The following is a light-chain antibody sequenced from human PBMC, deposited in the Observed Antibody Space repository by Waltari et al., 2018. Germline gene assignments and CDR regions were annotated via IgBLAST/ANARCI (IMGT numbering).Light chain of an antibody. CDR3: QNRRNWPLLT. Sequence: VLTQSPATLSLSPGDRATLSCRASQYIGDYLAWYQQKPGQAPRLLMSEASNRATGVPDRFSASGSGTDFTLTVSSLEPEEFAVYYCQNRRNWPLLTFGGGTKVEIK. CDR1: QYIGDY. CDR2: EAS. J-gene: IGKJ4*01. V-gene: IGKV3-11*01.